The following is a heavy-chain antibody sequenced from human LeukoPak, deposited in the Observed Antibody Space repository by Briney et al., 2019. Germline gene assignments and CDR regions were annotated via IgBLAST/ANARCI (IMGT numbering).Heavy chain of an antibody. D-gene: IGHD6-19*01. CDR3: ASRARIAVAGTGDY. CDR2: IYYSGST. Sequence: SETLSLTCTVSGGSISSSSYYWGWIRQPPGKGLDWIGTIYYSGSTYYNPSLKSRVTISVDKSKNQFSLKLSSVTAADTAAYYCASRARIAVAGTGDYWGQGTLVTVSP. J-gene: IGHJ4*02. V-gene: IGHV4-39*07. CDR1: GGSISSSSYY.